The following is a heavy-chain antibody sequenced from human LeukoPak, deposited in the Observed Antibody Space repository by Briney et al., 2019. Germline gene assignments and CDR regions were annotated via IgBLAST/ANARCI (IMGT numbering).Heavy chain of an antibody. CDR2: ISSSSGYI. D-gene: IGHD1-26*01. Sequence: GGSLRLSCAASGFTFSSYRMNWVRQAPGKGLEWVSSISSSSGYIYSADSMKGRFTISRDNAKNSLYLQMNSLRAEDTAVYYCARGLGVPDAFDIWGQGTMVTVSS. J-gene: IGHJ3*02. CDR1: GFTFSSYR. V-gene: IGHV3-21*01. CDR3: ARGLGVPDAFDI.